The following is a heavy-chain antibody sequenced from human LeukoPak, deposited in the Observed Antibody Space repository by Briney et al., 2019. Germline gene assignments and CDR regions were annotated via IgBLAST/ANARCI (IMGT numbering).Heavy chain of an antibody. V-gene: IGHV4-59*01. CDR3: ERGWYCSSTSCYPCYMDV. D-gene: IGHD2-2*01. J-gene: IGHJ6*03. CDR2: IYYSGST. CDR1: GGSISSYY. Sequence: SETLSLTCTVSGGSISSYYWSWIRQPPGKGLEWIGYIYYSGSTNYNPSLKSRVTISVDTSKNQFSLKLSSVTAADTAVYYCERGWYCSSTSCYPCYMDVWGKGTTVTVSS.